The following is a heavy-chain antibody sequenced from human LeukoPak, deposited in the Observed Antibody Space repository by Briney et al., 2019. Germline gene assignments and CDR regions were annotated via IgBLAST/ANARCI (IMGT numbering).Heavy chain of an antibody. D-gene: IGHD3-22*01. CDR2: IYYSGST. Sequence: SETLSLTCTVSGCSISSGGYYWSWIRQHPGRGLEWIGYIYYSGSTYYNPSLKSRVTISVDTSKNQFSLKLSSVTAADTAVYYCARDEGLNGAFDIWAKGQWSPSLQ. V-gene: IGHV4-31*03. CDR3: ARDEGLNGAFDI. CDR1: GCSISSGGYY. J-gene: IGHJ3*02.